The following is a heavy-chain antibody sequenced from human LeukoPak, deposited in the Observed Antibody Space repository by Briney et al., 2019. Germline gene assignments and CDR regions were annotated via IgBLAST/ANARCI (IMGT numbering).Heavy chain of an antibody. Sequence: PGGSLRLSCVGSGVSFSGHWMHWVRQAPGKGLECVATIKYGGSEKYYVDSVKGRFTISRDDAKNSLYLQMTGLRAEDTAVYYCARRNWFDPWGQGTQVTVSS. CDR1: GVSFSGHW. CDR2: IKYGGSEK. CDR3: ARRNWFDP. J-gene: IGHJ5*02. D-gene: IGHD1-14*01. V-gene: IGHV3-7*05.